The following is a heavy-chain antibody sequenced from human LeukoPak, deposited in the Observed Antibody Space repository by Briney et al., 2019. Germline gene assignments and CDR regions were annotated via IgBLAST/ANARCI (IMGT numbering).Heavy chain of an antibody. CDR3: TTDTFGARDS. J-gene: IGHJ4*02. CDR2: INEDGSST. V-gene: IGHV3-74*01. CDR1: GYTFSRYR. Sequence: PGGSLRLSCAASGYTFSRYRMHWVRQGPGKRLVWVSRINEDGSSTSYAESVRGRFTISRDNAKNTLYLQMNSLRAEDAAVYYCTTDTFGARDSWGQGTLVTVSS. D-gene: IGHD3-10*01.